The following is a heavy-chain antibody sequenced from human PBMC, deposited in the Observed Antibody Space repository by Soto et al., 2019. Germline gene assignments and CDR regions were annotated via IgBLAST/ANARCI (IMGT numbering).Heavy chain of an antibody. CDR2: ISSSSSTI. V-gene: IGHV3-48*01. J-gene: IGHJ4*02. Sequence: PGGSRRLSWAASGFTFSYYSMNWVRQAPGKGLEWVSYISSSSSTIYYADSVKGRFTISRDNAKNSLYLQMNSLRAEDTALYYCLYGNYFDYWGQGTLVTVSS. D-gene: IGHD3-16*01. CDR3: LYGNYFDY. CDR1: GFTFSYYS.